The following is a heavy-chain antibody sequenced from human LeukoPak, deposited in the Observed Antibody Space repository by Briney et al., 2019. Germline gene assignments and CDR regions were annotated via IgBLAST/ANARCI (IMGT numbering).Heavy chain of an antibody. V-gene: IGHV3-23*01. CDR2: ISGGIMNNT. CDR3: AKDPVVGAPHVFDI. J-gene: IGHJ3*02. D-gene: IGHD3-16*02. CDR1: GFTFSTYA. Sequence: GGSLRLSCAASGFTFSTYAMSWVRQAPGKGLEWVAAISGGIMNNTYYTDSVKGRFTISRDNSKNTLYLQMNSLRDDDTAVYYCAKDPVVGAPHVFDIWGQGTMVTVSS.